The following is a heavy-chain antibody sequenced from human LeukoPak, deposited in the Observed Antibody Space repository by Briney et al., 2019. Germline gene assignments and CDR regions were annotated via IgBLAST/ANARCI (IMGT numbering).Heavy chain of an antibody. CDR3: ARGDSSGWYPFDY. V-gene: IGHV4-59*01. CDR2: IYYSGST. CDR1: GGSISSYY. J-gene: IGHJ4*02. D-gene: IGHD6-19*01. Sequence: SETLSLTCTVSGGSISSYYWSWIQQPPGKGLEWIGYIYYSGSTNYNPSPKSRVTISVDTSKNQFSLKLSSVTAADTAVYYCARGDSSGWYPFDYWGQGTLVTVSS.